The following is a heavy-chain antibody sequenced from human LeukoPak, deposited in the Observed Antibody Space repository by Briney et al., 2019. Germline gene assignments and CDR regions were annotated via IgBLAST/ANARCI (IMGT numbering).Heavy chain of an antibody. CDR2: ISVDGSNT. J-gene: IGHJ4*02. CDR1: GFTFTRHG. Sequence: PGGSLRLSCAASGFTFTRHGMHWVRQAPGKGLEWVTLISVDGSNTYYADSVKGRFTISRDYSKNTLYLQMNSLRAEDTAVYYCAKENCSGGSCYFAHWGQGTMVTVSS. CDR3: AKENCSGGSCYFAH. D-gene: IGHD2-15*01. V-gene: IGHV3-30*18.